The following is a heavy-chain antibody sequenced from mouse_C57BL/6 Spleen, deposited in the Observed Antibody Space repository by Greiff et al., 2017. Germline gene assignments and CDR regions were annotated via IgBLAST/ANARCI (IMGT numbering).Heavy chain of an antibody. CDR2: IYPSGSET. CDR3: ARGGHFYYDSYFGC. Sequence: QVQLQQPGAELVRPGSSVKISCKASGYTFTSYWMDWVKQRPGQGLDWIGNIYPSGSETHYNQKFKDKATLTVDKSSSTAYMQLSSLTSEDSAVYYCARGGHFYYDSYFGCWGKGTLVTVSA. J-gene: IGHJ3*01. CDR1: GYTFTSYW. V-gene: IGHV1-61*01. D-gene: IGHD2-4*01.